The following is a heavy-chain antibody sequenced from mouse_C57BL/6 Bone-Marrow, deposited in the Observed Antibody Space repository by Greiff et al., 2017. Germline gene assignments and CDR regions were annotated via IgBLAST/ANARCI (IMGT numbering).Heavy chain of an antibody. Sequence: VQLQESGAELARPGASVKLSCKASGYTFTSYGISWVKQRTGQGLEWIGEIYPRSGNTYYNEKFQGKATLTADKSSSTAYMELRSLTSEDSAVYVCARESITTALFDYWGQGTTLTVSS. V-gene: IGHV1-81*01. CDR3: ARESITTALFDY. CDR2: IYPRSGNT. D-gene: IGHD1-1*01. J-gene: IGHJ2*01. CDR1: GYTFTSYG.